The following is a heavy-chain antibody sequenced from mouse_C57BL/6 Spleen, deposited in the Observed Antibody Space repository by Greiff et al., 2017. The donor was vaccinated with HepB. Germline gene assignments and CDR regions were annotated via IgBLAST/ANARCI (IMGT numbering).Heavy chain of an antibody. V-gene: IGHV5-4*01. Sequence: EVKVVESGGGLVKPGGSLKLSCAASGFTFSSYAMSWVRQTPEKRLEWVATISDGGSYTYYPDNVKGRFTISRDNAKNNLYLQMSHLKSEDTAMYYCAREELGRGYFDYWGQGTTLTVSS. D-gene: IGHD4-1*01. CDR1: GFTFSSYA. CDR3: AREELGRGYFDY. CDR2: ISDGGSYT. J-gene: IGHJ2*01.